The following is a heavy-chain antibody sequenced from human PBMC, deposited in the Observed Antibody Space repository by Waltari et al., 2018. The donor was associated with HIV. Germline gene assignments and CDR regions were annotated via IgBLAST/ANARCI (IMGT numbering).Heavy chain of an antibody. CDR3: ARPYSSGYYYRFDY. CDR1: GGTSTTYA. D-gene: IGHD3-22*01. Sequence: VQLVQSGAEVKKPGSSVKASCKASGGTSTTYAISWVRKAPGQGREWMGGIIPIFGTANYAQKFQGRVTITADESTSTAYMELSSLRSEDTAVYYCARPYSSGYYYRFDYWGQGTLVTVSS. V-gene: IGHV1-69*01. J-gene: IGHJ4*02. CDR2: IIPIFGTA.